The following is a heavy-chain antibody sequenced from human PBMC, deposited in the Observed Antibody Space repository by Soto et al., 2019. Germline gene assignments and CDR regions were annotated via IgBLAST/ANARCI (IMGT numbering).Heavy chain of an antibody. CDR1: EFTLSTYA. V-gene: IGHV3-23*01. Sequence: PGGSLRLSCAASEFTLSTYAMSWVRQAPGKGLEWVSAITPSGVSTFYADSVKGRFTISRDNSKNRLYRHMNSLRAEDTAVYYCAKEQLERHFGFDYWGQGSLVTVSS. CDR2: ITPSGVST. J-gene: IGHJ4*02. CDR3: AKEQLERHFGFDY. D-gene: IGHD1-1*01.